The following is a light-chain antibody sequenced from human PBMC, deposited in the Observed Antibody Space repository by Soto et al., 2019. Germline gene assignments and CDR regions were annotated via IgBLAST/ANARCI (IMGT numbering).Light chain of an antibody. CDR1: SSNIGGNT. V-gene: IGLV1-44*01. J-gene: IGLJ3*02. Sequence: QSVLTQPPSASGTPGQRVTVSCSGTSSNIGGNTVNWYQQLPGTAPKLLIYSNNKRPSGVPDRLSGSKSGTSASLAISGLQSDDEADYYCAAWDDSVKGWVFGGGTKGTVL. CDR2: SNN. CDR3: AAWDDSVKGWV.